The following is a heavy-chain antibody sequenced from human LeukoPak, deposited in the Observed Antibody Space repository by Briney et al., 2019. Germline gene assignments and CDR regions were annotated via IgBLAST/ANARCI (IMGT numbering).Heavy chain of an antibody. CDR3: ARDTKRSRARWENLGFDP. V-gene: IGHV1-18*01. D-gene: IGHD1-26*01. CDR2: ISGYNDNT. Sequence: ASVKVSCKASGYTFSSYGISWVRQAPGQGLEWMGWISGYNDNTKYYAQKLQGRVTMTTDTSTSTAYMELRSLRSDDTAVYYCARDTKRSRARWENLGFDPWGQGTLVTVSS. J-gene: IGHJ5*02. CDR1: GYTFSSYG.